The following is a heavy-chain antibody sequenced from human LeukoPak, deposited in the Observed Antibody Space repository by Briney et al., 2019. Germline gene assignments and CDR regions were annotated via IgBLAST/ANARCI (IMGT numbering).Heavy chain of an antibody. CDR3: ASPLGS. CDR2: IYYSGST. D-gene: IGHD1-26*01. V-gene: IGHV4-59*11. CDR1: GGSISSHY. J-gene: IGHJ4*02. Sequence: SETLPLTCTVSGGSISSHYWSWIRQPPGKGLEWIGYIYYSGSTNYNPSLKSRVTISVDTSKNQFSLKLSSVTAADTAVYYCASPLGSWGQGTLVTVSS.